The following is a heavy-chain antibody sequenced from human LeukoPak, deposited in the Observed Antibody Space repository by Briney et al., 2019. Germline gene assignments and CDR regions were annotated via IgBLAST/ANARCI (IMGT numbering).Heavy chain of an antibody. V-gene: IGHV3-64*01. CDR1: GFTFSNHG. D-gene: IGHD2-15*01. CDR3: ARGYCSGGSCYYDH. J-gene: IGHJ4*02. Sequence: QPGGSLRLSCAASGFTFSNHGIHWVRQAPGKGLEYVSSITSNGGSTYYANSVKGRFTISRDNSQNTLYLQMGSLRAEDMAVYYCARGYCSGGSCYYDHWGPGTLVTVSS. CDR2: ITSNGGST.